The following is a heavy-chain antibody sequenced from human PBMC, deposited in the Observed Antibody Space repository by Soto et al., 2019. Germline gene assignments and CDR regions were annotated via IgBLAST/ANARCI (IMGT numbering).Heavy chain of an antibody. V-gene: IGHV4-38-2*01. CDR3: ARVPGIAVAGTDY. CDR1: GYSISSGYY. Sequence: SETLSLTCAVSGYSISSGYYWGWIRQPPGKGLEWIGSIYHSGSTYYNPSLKSQVTISVDTSKNQFSLKLSSVTAADTAVYYCARVPGIAVAGTDYWGQGTLVTVSS. CDR2: IYHSGST. D-gene: IGHD6-19*01. J-gene: IGHJ4*02.